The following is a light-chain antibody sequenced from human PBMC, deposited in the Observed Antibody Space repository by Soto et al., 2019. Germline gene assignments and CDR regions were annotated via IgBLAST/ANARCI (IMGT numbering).Light chain of an antibody. V-gene: IGLV2-14*01. J-gene: IGLJ1*01. CDR1: SSDVGGYNY. CDR3: SSYTTTSTPYV. CDR2: EVT. Sequence: LTQPASVSGSPGQSITISCTGTSSDVGGYNYVSWYQQHPGKAPKLMIYEVTKRPSGVSDRFSGSKSGNTASLTISGLQAEDEADYYCSSYTTTSTPYVFXTGTKVTVL.